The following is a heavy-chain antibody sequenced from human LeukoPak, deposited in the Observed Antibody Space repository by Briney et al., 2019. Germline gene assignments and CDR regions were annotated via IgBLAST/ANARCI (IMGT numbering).Heavy chain of an antibody. J-gene: IGHJ4*02. CDR3: ARDEPELGQVPYYFDY. CDR1: GYTFTSYG. CDR2: ISAYNGNT. Sequence: ASVKVSCKASGYTFTSYGISWVRQAPGQGLEWMGWISAYNGNTNYAQKLQGRGTMTTDTSTSTAYMELRSLRSDDTAVYYCARDEPELGQVPYYFDYWGQGTLVTVSS. D-gene: IGHD7-27*01. V-gene: IGHV1-18*01.